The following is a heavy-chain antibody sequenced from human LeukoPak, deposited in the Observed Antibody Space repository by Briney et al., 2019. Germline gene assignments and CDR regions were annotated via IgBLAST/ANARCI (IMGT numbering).Heavy chain of an antibody. CDR3: ARDSTTNYYFDY. Sequence: GGSLRLSCAASGFTFSSYSMNWVRQAPGKGLGWVSSISSSSSYIYYADSVKGRFTISRDNAKNSLYLQMNSLRAEDTAVYYCARDSTTNYYFDYWGQGTLVTVSS. V-gene: IGHV3-21*01. D-gene: IGHD1-1*01. CDR1: GFTFSSYS. J-gene: IGHJ4*02. CDR2: ISSSSSYI.